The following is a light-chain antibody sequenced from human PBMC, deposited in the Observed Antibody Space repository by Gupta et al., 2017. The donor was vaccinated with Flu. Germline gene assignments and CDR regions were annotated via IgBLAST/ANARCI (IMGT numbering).Light chain of an antibody. CDR1: NIGRKS. V-gene: IGLV3-21*02. CDR3: HVWDSSTDHTYYV. CDR2: DDR. J-gene: IGLJ1*01. Sequence: SSVLTQPPSVSVAPGQTASISCGGANIGRKSVHWYQQKPGQAPVWVVYDDRDRPSGIPERFSGSNSGNTATLTISRVEAGEEADDYCHVWDSSTDHTYYVFGTGTTVAVL.